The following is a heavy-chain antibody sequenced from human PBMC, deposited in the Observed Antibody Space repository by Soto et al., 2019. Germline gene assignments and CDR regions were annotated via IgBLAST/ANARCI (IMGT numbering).Heavy chain of an antibody. CDR1: GGTFSSYA. CDR3: ARDYSSGYYYDLDAFDI. Sequence: QVQLVQSGAEVKKPGSSVKVSCKASGGTFSSYAISWVRQAPGQGLEWMGGIIPIFGTANYAQKFQGRVTITADESTSTAYMELSSLRSEDTAVYYCARDYSSGYYYDLDAFDIWGQGTMVTVSS. CDR2: IIPIFGTA. D-gene: IGHD3-22*01. J-gene: IGHJ3*02. V-gene: IGHV1-69*01.